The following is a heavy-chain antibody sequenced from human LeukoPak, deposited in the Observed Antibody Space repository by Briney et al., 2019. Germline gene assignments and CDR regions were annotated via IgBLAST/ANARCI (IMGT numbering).Heavy chain of an antibody. V-gene: IGHV4-31*03. CDR1: GGSISSGGYY. Sequence: SETLSLTCTVSGGSISSGGYYWSWIRQHPGKGLEWIGYIYYSGSTYYNPSLKSRVTISVDTSKNQFSLKLSSVTAADTAVYYRARWGTVTSFDYWGQGTLVTVSS. D-gene: IGHD4-11*01. CDR2: IYYSGST. CDR3: ARWGTVTSFDY. J-gene: IGHJ4*02.